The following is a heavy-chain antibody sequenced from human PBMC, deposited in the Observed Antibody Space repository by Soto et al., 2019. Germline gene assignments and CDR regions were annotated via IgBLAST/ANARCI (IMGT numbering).Heavy chain of an antibody. V-gene: IGHV1-46*03. Sequence: ASVKVSCKASGYTFTSYYMHWVRQAPGQGLEWMGIINPSGGSTSYAQKFQGRVTMTRDTSTSTVYMELSSLRSEDTAVYYCARDTRGYSSSWYNFDYWGQGTLVTVSS. CDR2: INPSGGST. D-gene: IGHD6-13*01. J-gene: IGHJ4*02. CDR1: GYTFTSYY. CDR3: ARDTRGYSSSWYNFDY.